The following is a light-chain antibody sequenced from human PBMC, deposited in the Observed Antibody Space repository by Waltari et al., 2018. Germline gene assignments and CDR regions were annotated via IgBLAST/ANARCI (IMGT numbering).Light chain of an antibody. V-gene: IGKV2-28*01. J-gene: IGKJ1*01. CDR3: MQSLQSPWT. Sequence: IVMTQSPVSLPVTPGEPASISCRPSQTLLNSNGRQQLDWYLQKPGQSPQLLIYLGSYRASGVPDRFSGSGSGTDFTLKINRVEAEDVGIYYCMQSLQSPWTFGQGTKVEIK. CDR1: QTLLNSNGRQQ. CDR2: LGS.